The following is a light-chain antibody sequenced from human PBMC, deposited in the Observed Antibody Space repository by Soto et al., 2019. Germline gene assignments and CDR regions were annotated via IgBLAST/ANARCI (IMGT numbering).Light chain of an antibody. CDR2: QDN. CDR3: QAWDSTIVV. V-gene: IGLV3-1*01. Sequence: SYELTQPPSVSVSPGQTASIACSGDKLGEKYSCWYQQKPGQSPVLVIYQDNKRPSGIPERFSGSNSGNTATLTISGTQAMDEADYYCQAWDSTIVVFGGGTKVTVL. CDR1: KLGEKY. J-gene: IGLJ2*01.